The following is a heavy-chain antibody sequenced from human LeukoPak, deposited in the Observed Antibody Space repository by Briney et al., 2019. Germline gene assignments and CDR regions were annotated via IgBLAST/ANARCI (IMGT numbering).Heavy chain of an antibody. CDR3: ARADWGSADY. CDR1: GFTFSNYW. V-gene: IGHV3-7*01. CDR2: IKQDGSEK. J-gene: IGHJ4*02. D-gene: IGHD7-27*01. Sequence: GGSLRLSCAASGFTFSNYWMSWVRQAPGKGLEWVANIKQDGSEKYYVDSVTVRFTMSRDNAKNSLYLQMNSLRVEDTAVYYCARADWGSADYWGQGTLVTVSS.